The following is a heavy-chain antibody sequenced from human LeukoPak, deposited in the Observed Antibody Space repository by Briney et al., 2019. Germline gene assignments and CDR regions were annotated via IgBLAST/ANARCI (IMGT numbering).Heavy chain of an antibody. Sequence: SETLSLTCTVSGGSISSYYWSWIRQSPGKGLEWIGYIYYSGSTNYNPSLKSRVTISVDTSKNQFSLKLSSVTAADTAVYYCARGGYGWYFDLWGRGTLVTVSS. CDR1: GGSISSYY. V-gene: IGHV4-59*01. D-gene: IGHD4-17*01. J-gene: IGHJ2*01. CDR3: ARGGYGWYFDL. CDR2: IYYSGST.